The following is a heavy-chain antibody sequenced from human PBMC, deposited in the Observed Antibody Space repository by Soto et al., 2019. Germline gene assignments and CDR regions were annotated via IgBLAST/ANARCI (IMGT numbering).Heavy chain of an antibody. CDR2: IWYDGTDN. Sequence: GGSLRLSCAASGFAFSRYGMHWVRQAPDKGLEWVAVIWYDGTDNYYADSVRGRFTISRDNSKNTLYLQVDSLRVDDTAVYYCAKDRSSSLDAMDVWGQGTTVTVSS. D-gene: IGHD6-13*01. J-gene: IGHJ6*02. CDR1: GFAFSRYG. CDR3: AKDRSSSLDAMDV. V-gene: IGHV3-33*06.